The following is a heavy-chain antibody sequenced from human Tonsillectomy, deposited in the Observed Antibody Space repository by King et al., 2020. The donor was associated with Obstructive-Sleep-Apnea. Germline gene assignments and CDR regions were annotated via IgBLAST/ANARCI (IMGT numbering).Heavy chain of an antibody. D-gene: IGHD6-25*01. J-gene: IGHJ5*02. CDR1: GGSISSGGYY. CDR2: IYYSGST. Sequence: QLQESGPGLVKPSQTLSLTCTVSGGSISSGGYYWSWIRQHPGKDLEWIGYIYYSGSTYYNSSLKSRVTISVDTSKNQFSLKLSSVTAADTAVYYCARDSSSSGDAGFDPWGQGTLVTVSS. V-gene: IGHV4-31*03. CDR3: ARDSSSSGDAGFDP.